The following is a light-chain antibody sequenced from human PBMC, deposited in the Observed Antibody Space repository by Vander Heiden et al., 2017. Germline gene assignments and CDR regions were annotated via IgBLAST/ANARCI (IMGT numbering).Light chain of an antibody. CDR2: DAS. CDR1: QSMSSW. Sequence: DIQMTQSPSRLSASVGDRVIITCRASQSMSSWLAWYQQKPGKAPKLLIYDASSLESEVPSRFSGSGSGTEFTLNISSLQPDDFATYYCQQYNSFSPTFGGGTRVELK. V-gene: IGKV1-5*01. J-gene: IGKJ4*01. CDR3: QQYNSFSPT.